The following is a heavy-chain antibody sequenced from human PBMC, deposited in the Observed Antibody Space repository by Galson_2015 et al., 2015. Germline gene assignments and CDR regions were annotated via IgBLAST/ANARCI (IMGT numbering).Heavy chain of an antibody. CDR3: ARVPNRGGPAPKYCSGGSCYAYNWFDP. D-gene: IGHD2-15*01. V-gene: IGHV1-69*13. CDR1: GYTFTSYY. J-gene: IGHJ5*02. CDR2: IIPIFGTA. Sequence: SVKVSCKASGYTFTSYYMHWVRQAPGQGLEWMGGIIPIFGTANYAQKFQGRVTITADESTSTAYMELSSLRSEDTAVYYCARVPNRGGPAPKYCSGGSCYAYNWFDPWGQGTLVTVSS.